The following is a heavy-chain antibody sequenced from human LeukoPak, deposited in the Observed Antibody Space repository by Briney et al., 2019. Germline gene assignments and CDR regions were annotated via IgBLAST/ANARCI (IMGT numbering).Heavy chain of an antibody. D-gene: IGHD4-11*01. Sequence: GGSLRLSCVASGFPFSSYGMHWVRQAPGKGLEWVAVIWSVGGAEYYADSVKGRFTISRDNSKNMLFLQMNSLRAEDTAVYYCARDKFSADYSNTPVFDYWGQGTLVTVSS. CDR2: IWSVGGAE. V-gene: IGHV3-33*01. CDR1: GFPFSSYG. J-gene: IGHJ4*02. CDR3: ARDKFSADYSNTPVFDY.